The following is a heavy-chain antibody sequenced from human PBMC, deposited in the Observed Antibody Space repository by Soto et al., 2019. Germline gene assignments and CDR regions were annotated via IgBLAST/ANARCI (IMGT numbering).Heavy chain of an antibody. J-gene: IGHJ6*02. Sequence: PGGSLRLSCAASGFPFSNFGMSWVRQPPGKGLEWVSGISGSGGSTYYADSVKGRFTISRDNSKNTLYLQMNSLRAEDTALFFCAKLGYCSTTSCYRYYGMDVWGQGTTVTVSS. CDR1: GFPFSNFG. D-gene: IGHD2-2*02. V-gene: IGHV3-23*01. CDR2: ISGSGGST. CDR3: AKLGYCSTTSCYRYYGMDV.